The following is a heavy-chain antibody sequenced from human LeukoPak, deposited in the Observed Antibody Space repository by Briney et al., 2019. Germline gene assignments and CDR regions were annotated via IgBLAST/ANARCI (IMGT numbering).Heavy chain of an antibody. D-gene: IGHD1-26*01. CDR1: GYTFSECS. CDR2: IKPTSGDT. CDR3: ARKNLGLSDTWYHNFYGLDV. V-gene: IGHV1-2*02. Sequence: ASVKVSCKTSGYTFSECSIHWVRQAPGQGLEWMGWIKPTSGDTEYAQRFQGRVTLARDTSSSAVYMELSRMTSDDTAVYYCARKNLGLSDTWYHNFYGLDVWGQGTTITVSS. J-gene: IGHJ6*02.